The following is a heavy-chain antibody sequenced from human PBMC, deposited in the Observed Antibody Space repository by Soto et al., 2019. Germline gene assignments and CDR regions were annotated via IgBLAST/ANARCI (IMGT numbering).Heavy chain of an antibody. J-gene: IGHJ6*02. V-gene: IGHV4-39*01. D-gene: IGHD3-3*01. CDR1: GGSISSSSYY. Sequence: SETLSLACTVSGGSISSSSYYWGWIRQPPGKGLEWIGSIYYSGSTYYNPSLKSRVTISVDTSKNQFSLKLSSVTAADTAVYYCARLLVTIFGVVYRPVLFPYYYGMDVWGQGTTVTVSS. CDR3: ARLLVTIFGVVYRPVLFPYYYGMDV. CDR2: IYYSGST.